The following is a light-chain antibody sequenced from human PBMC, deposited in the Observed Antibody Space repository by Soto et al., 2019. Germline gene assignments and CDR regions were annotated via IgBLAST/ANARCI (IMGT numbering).Light chain of an antibody. CDR1: QGIRNY. CDR3: QKYNSDPLT. J-gene: IGKJ4*01. Sequence: DIQMTQSPSSLSASVGDRFTITCLALQGIRNYLAWYEQKPGKVPKLLIYAASTLQSGVPSRFSGSGSGTDFTLTISSLQPEDVETYYCQKYNSDPLTFGGGTKVDIK. V-gene: IGKV1-27*01. CDR2: AAS.